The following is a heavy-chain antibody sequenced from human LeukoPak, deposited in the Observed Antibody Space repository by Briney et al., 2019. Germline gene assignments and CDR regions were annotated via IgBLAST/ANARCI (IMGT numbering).Heavy chain of an antibody. Sequence: ASVKVSCKASGCTFADYYIHWVRQAPGQGLEWMGRIHPNSGGTYYAQQFQGRVTMTRDTSISTAYMELSRLRSDDTAVYYCARDGSGLDYWGQGTLVTVSS. J-gene: IGHJ4*02. CDR1: GCTFADYY. V-gene: IGHV1-2*06. D-gene: IGHD6-19*01. CDR3: ARDGSGLDY. CDR2: IHPNSGGT.